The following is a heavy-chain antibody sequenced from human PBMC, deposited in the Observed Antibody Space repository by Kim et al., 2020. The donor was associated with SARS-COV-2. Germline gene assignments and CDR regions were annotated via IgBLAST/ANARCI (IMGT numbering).Heavy chain of an antibody. CDR2: IFYDGSKK. J-gene: IGHJ4*02. V-gene: IGHV3-33*01. CDR3: GRDIPDYGDGIDY. Sequence: GGSLRLSCAASGYSFTSFGMHWVRQAPGMGLEWVAIIFYDGSKKFYAESVEGRFTISRDTSKNTVYLQMNSLRAEDSAVYYCGRDIPDYGDGIDYWGQGTLVTVSS. CDR1: GYSFTSFG. D-gene: IGHD4-17*01.